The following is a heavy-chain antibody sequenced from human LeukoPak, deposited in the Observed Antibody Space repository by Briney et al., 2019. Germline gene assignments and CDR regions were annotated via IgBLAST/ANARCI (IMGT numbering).Heavy chain of an antibody. Sequence: SVKVSCKASGGTFSSYAISWVRQAPGQGLEWMGGIIPIFGTANYAQKFQGRVTITADESTSTAYMELSSLRSEDTAVYYCARGGAYCSGGSCYSDYWGQGTLVTVSS. CDR3: ARGGAYCSGGSCYSDY. D-gene: IGHD2-15*01. V-gene: IGHV1-69*13. CDR2: IIPIFGTA. CDR1: GGTFSSYA. J-gene: IGHJ4*02.